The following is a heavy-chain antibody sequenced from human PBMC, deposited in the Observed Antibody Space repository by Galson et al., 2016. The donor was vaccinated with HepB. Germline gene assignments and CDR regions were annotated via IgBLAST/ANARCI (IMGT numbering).Heavy chain of an antibody. J-gene: IGHJ4*02. CDR1: GSTFRNYV. CDR3: AREGREYCSSTSCHYYFDY. V-gene: IGHV3-30*04. Sequence: SLRLSCAASGSTFRNYVMHWVRQAPGKGLEWVALISSDGINKYYADSVKGRITISRDNSKNTLYLQMNSLRTEDTGIYYCAREGREYCSSTSCHYYFDYWGQGTLVTVSS. D-gene: IGHD2-2*01. CDR2: ISSDGINK.